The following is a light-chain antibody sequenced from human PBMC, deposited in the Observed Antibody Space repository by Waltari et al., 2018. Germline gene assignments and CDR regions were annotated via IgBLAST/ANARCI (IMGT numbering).Light chain of an antibody. CDR1: QSNVGTIV. CDR2: RND. V-gene: IGLV1-44*01. J-gene: IGLJ3*02. Sequence: QSVLTQPPSASGPTGQRVINSCVGRQSNVGTIVVNWHHNVPGTAPKLVINRNDQRPSGVPDRFTASKSGTSASLAISGLQSEDEGDYYCATWDDSPTGRWVFGGGTRVTVL. CDR3: ATWDDSPTGRWV.